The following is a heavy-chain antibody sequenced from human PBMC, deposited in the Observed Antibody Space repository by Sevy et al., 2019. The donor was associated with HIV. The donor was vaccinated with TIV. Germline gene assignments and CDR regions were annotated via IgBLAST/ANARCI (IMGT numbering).Heavy chain of an antibody. D-gene: IGHD3-3*01. V-gene: IGHV1-8*01. CDR3: ARGDPYYDFWSGYFLHY. Sequence: ASVKVSCKASGYTFTSYDINWVRQATGQGLEWMAWMNPNSGNTGYAQKFQGRVTMTRNTSISTAYMELSSLRSEDTAVYYSARGDPYYDFWSGYFLHYWGQGTLVTVSS. CDR2: MNPNSGNT. J-gene: IGHJ4*02. CDR1: GYTFTSYD.